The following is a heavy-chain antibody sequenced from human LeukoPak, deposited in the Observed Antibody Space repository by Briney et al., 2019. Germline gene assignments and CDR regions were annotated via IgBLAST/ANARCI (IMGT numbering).Heavy chain of an antibody. V-gene: IGHV3-30*18. J-gene: IGHJ4*02. Sequence: PGGSLRLSCAASGFTFSSYGMHWVRQAPGKGLEWVAVISYDGSNKYYADSVKGRFTISRDNSKSTLYLQMNSLRAEDTAVYYCAKDGDRGSGSYPYFDYWGQGTLVTVSS. CDR3: AKDGDRGSGSYPYFDY. D-gene: IGHD3-10*01. CDR2: ISYDGSNK. CDR1: GFTFSSYG.